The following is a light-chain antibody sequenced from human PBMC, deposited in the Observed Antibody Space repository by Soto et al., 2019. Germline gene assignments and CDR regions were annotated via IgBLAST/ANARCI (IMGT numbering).Light chain of an antibody. CDR2: DVT. Sequence: QSALTQPRSVSGSPGQSVTISCTGTSSDVGGYDYVSWYQQHPGKAPKLMIYDVTKRPSGVPDRFSGSRSGNTASLTISGLQAEDDADYYCCSYAGTYTFYVFVTGTKVTVL. J-gene: IGLJ1*01. CDR1: SSDVGGYDY. V-gene: IGLV2-11*01. CDR3: CSYAGTYTFYV.